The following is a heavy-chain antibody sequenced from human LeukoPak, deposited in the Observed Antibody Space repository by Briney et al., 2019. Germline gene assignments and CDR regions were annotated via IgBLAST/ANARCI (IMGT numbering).Heavy chain of an antibody. Sequence: SETLSLTCTVSGGPISSNYWNWIRQPPGKGLEWIAYIHYDGSISSNPSLKSRVTISMDTSKNQFSLHLSSVTAADTALYYCVREIEYCSGGDCKRWFDPWGQGTLVTVSS. J-gene: IGHJ5*02. V-gene: IGHV4-59*01. D-gene: IGHD2-15*01. CDR2: IHYDGSI. CDR1: GGPISSNY. CDR3: VREIEYCSGGDCKRWFDP.